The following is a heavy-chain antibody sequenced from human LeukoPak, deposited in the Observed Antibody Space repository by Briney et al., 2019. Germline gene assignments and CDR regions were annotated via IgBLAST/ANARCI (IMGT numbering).Heavy chain of an antibody. D-gene: IGHD6-13*01. V-gene: IGHV3-7*03. CDR2: IKHDGSEK. Sequence: GGSLRLSCAASGFTFNSYWMSWVRQAPGKGLAWVANIKHDGSEKYYVDSVKGRFTISRDNAKNSLYLQMYSLRAEDTAVYYCAKGGGKSSSWYNDAFDIWGQGTMVTVSS. CDR3: AKGGGKSSSWYNDAFDI. J-gene: IGHJ3*02. CDR1: GFTFNSYW.